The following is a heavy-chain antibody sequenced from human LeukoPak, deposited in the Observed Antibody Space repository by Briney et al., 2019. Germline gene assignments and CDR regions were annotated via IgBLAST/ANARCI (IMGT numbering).Heavy chain of an antibody. Sequence: ASVKVSCKASGYTFTSYDINWVRQAAGQGLEWMGWMNPNSGNTGYVQRFQGRVTMTRNTSISTAYMELRSLRSDDTAVYYCARDRATTVTTSYYYGMDVWGQGTTVTVSS. J-gene: IGHJ6*02. CDR2: MNPNSGNT. D-gene: IGHD4-17*01. V-gene: IGHV1-8*01. CDR1: GYTFTSYD. CDR3: ARDRATTVTTSYYYGMDV.